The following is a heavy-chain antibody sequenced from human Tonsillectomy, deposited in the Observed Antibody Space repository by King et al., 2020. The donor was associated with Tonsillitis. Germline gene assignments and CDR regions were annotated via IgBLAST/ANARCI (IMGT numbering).Heavy chain of an antibody. Sequence: VQLVESGGGLVQPGGSLRLSCAASGFTFSSYAMSWVRQAPGKGLEWVSAISGSGGSTYYADSVKGRFTISRDNSKNTMYLQMNSLRAEDTAVYYCAKDRRYCSSTSCYVGNWFDPWGQGTLVTVSS. D-gene: IGHD2-2*01. CDR3: AKDRRYCSSTSCYVGNWFDP. CDR2: ISGSGGST. CDR1: GFTFSSYA. J-gene: IGHJ5*02. V-gene: IGHV3-23*04.